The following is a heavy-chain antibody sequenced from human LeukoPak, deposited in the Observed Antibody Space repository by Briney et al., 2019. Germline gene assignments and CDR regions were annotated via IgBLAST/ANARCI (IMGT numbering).Heavy chain of an antibody. CDR1: GFTVSSNY. V-gene: IGHV3-53*01. CDR3: ARPRWLTTNYYGMDV. Sequence: GGSLRLSCAASGFTVSSNYMSWVRQAPGKGLEWVSVIYSGGSTYYADSVKGRFTISRDNSKNTLYLQMNSLRAEDTAVYYCARPRWLTTNYYGMDVWGQGTTVTVSS. D-gene: IGHD5-24*01. J-gene: IGHJ6*02. CDR2: IYSGGST.